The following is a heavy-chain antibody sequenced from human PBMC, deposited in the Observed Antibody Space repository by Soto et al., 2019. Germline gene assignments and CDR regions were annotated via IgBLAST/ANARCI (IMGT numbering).Heavy chain of an antibody. Sequence: EVQLVESGGAIVQPGGSLRLSCATSGFTFSSYPIHWVRQAPGKGPVWVSRITEDGSGTTYAGSVKGRFTVTRDNAKNTMYLQMSGLGAEDTAVYHCVRGTNGWRGMDYWGQGTLVTVSS. J-gene: IGHJ4*02. D-gene: IGHD2-8*01. CDR1: GFTFSSYP. CDR3: VRGTNGWRGMDY. V-gene: IGHV3-74*01. CDR2: ITEDGSGT.